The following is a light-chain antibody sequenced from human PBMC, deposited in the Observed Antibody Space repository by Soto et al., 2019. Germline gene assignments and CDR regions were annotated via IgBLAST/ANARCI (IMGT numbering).Light chain of an antibody. V-gene: IGKV3-20*01. CDR3: QQYGSSPRT. CDR2: GAS. Sequence: EIVLTQSPGTLSLSPGERATLSCRASQSVSSSYLAWYQQKPGQAPRLLIYGASSRATGIPDRFSGSGSGTAFTLTISSLEPEDFAVYYCQQYGSSPRTFGQGTKLEIK. J-gene: IGKJ2*01. CDR1: QSVSSSY.